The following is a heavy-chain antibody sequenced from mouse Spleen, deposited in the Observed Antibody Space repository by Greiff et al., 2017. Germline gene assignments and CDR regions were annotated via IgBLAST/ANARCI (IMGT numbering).Heavy chain of an antibody. CDR1: GYTFTSYG. Sequence: VQVVESGAELARPGASVKLSCKASGYTFTSYGISWVKQRTGQGLEWIGEIYPRSGNTYYNEKFKGKATLTADKSSSTAYMELRSLTSEDSAVYFCARTGHRGGYYFDYWGQGTTLTVSS. J-gene: IGHJ2*01. CDR2: IYPRSGNT. CDR3: ARTGHRGGYYFDY. V-gene: IGHV1-81*01. D-gene: IGHD3-1*01.